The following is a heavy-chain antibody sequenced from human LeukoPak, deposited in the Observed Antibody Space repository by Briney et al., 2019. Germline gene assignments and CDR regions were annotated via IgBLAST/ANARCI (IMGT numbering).Heavy chain of an antibody. J-gene: IGHJ4*02. Sequence: SVKVSCKASGGTFSSYTISWVRQAPGQGLEWMGRIIPILGIANYAQKFQGRVTITADKSPSTAYMELSSLRSEATAVYYCARAPGISQAADYWGQGTLVTVSS. V-gene: IGHV1-69*02. CDR2: IIPILGIA. D-gene: IGHD2-15*01. CDR3: ARAPGISQAADY. CDR1: GGTFSSYT.